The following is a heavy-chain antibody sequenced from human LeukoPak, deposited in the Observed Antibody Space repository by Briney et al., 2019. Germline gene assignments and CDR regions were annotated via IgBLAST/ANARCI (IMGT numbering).Heavy chain of an antibody. V-gene: IGHV1-46*01. CDR2: INPSGGST. J-gene: IGHJ6*02. CDR1: GYTFANYY. Sequence: ASVKVSCKASGYTFANYYMHWVRQAPGQGLEWMGIINPSGGSTNYAQKFQGRVTMTRDTSTSTVYMELSSLRSEDTAVYYCARDLRGYSYYYGMDVWGQGTTVTVSS. CDR3: ARDLRGYSYYYGMDV. D-gene: IGHD5-12*01.